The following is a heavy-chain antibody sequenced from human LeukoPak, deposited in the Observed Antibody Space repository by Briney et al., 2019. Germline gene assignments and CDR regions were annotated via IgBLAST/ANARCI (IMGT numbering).Heavy chain of an antibody. CDR3: ARGHLGGGWFKYDAFEI. CDR1: GGSISSNY. J-gene: IGHJ3*02. Sequence: PSETLSLTCTVSGGSISSNYWSWIRQPPGKGLEWIGYVYYSGSTNYNPSLKSRVTISIDTSKTQFSLKLSSVTAADTAVYYCARGHLGGGWFKYDAFEIWGQGTMVTVSS. V-gene: IGHV4-59*01. CDR2: VYYSGST. D-gene: IGHD6-19*01.